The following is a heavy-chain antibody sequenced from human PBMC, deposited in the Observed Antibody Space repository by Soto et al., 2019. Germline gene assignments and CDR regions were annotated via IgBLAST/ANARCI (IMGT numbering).Heavy chain of an antibody. D-gene: IGHD5-18*01. V-gene: IGHV4-4*07. J-gene: IGHJ5*02. Sequence: QVQLQESGPGLVKPSETLSLTCTVSGGSISSYYWSWIRQPAGKGLEWIGRIYTSGSTNYNPSLKSRVTMSVATSKNQFSLKLSSVTAADTAVYYCARDVIQLWSSGYNWFDPWGQGTLVTVSS. CDR1: GGSISSYY. CDR3: ARDVIQLWSSGYNWFDP. CDR2: IYTSGST.